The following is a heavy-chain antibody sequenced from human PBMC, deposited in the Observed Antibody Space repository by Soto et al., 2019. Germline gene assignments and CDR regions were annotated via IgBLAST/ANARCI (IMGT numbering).Heavy chain of an antibody. CDR3: AKSGSLFRPSLRYFDY. V-gene: IGHV1-2*02. J-gene: IGHJ4*01. CDR1: GFTFTCQY. Sequence: SMKWSCEDSGFTFTCQYKHWVRQNPEQGLAWMGWITPTSGGTRDAQKSQRRLTMTTDTSITTGYMELTSPSTDYLAFYYCAKSGSLFRPSLRYFDYWSHGSLVTVSS. D-gene: IGHD1-1*01. CDR2: ITPTSGGT.